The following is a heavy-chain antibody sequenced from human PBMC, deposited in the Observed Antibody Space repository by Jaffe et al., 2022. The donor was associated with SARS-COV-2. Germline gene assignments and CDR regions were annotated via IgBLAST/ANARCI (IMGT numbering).Heavy chain of an antibody. D-gene: IGHD3-22*01. CDR3: ARRHDSSGYRGFPIFDP. J-gene: IGHJ5*02. CDR1: GGSISSSSYY. V-gene: IGHV4-39*01. Sequence: QLQLQESGPGLVKPSETLSLTCTVSGGSISSSSYYWGWIRQPPGKGLEWIGSIYYSGSTYYNPSLKSRVTISVDTSKNQFSLKLSSVTAADTAVYYCARRHDSSGYRGFPIFDPWGQGTLVTVSS. CDR2: IYYSGST.